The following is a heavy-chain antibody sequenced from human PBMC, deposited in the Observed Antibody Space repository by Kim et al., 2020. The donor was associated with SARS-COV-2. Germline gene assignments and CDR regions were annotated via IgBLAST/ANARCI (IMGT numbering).Heavy chain of an antibody. CDR3: ARFSYGSGSTNWFDP. Sequence: ASVKVSCKASGYTFTSYAMHWVRQAPGQRLEWMGWINAGNGNTKYSQKFQGRVTITRDTSASTAYMELSSLRSEDTAVYYCARFSYGSGSTNWFDPWGQGTLVTVSS. CDR2: INAGNGNT. V-gene: IGHV1-3*01. CDR1: GYTFTSYA. D-gene: IGHD3-10*01. J-gene: IGHJ5*02.